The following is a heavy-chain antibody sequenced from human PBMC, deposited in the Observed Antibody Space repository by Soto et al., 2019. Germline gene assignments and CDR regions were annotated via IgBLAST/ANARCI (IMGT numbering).Heavy chain of an antibody. CDR2: ISYDGSNK. CDR1: GFTFSSYG. D-gene: IGHD6-13*01. J-gene: IGHJ6*02. CDR3: AKDTYSSSWYIRADNYYYGMDV. V-gene: IGHV3-30*18. Sequence: GGSLRLSCAASGFTFSSYGMHWVRRAPGKGLEWVAVISYDGSNKYYADSVKGRFTISRDNSKNTLYLQMNSLRAEDTAVYYCAKDTYSSSWYIRADNYYYGMDVWGQGTTVTVSS.